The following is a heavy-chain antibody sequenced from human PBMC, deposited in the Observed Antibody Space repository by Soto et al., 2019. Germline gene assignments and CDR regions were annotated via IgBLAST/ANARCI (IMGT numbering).Heavy chain of an antibody. D-gene: IGHD5-12*01. J-gene: IGHJ4*02. Sequence: QVQLVQSGAEVKKPGSSVKVSCKASGGTFSSYAISWVRQAPGQGLEWMGGIIPIFGTANYAQKFQGRVTITADESTSTAYMELSSLRSEDTAVYYCARDMTPPGGSKGYYFDYWGQGTLVTVSS. CDR2: IIPIFGTA. CDR1: GGTFSSYA. V-gene: IGHV1-69*01. CDR3: ARDMTPPGGSKGYYFDY.